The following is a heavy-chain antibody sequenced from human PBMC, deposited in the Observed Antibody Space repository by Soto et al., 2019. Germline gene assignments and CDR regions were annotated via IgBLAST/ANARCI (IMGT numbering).Heavy chain of an antibody. Sequence: QVQLQESGPGLVKPSGTLSLTCAVSGGSISSSNWWSWVRQSPGKGLEWIGEIHHSGSTNYNPSLKSRVTISVDKSKNQFSLKLSSVTAADTAVYYCASTYYSDTSGYYSLGDGGQGTPVTVSS. CDR1: GGSISSSNW. D-gene: IGHD3-22*01. V-gene: IGHV4-4*02. CDR2: IHHSGST. J-gene: IGHJ4*02. CDR3: ASTYYSDTSGYYSLGD.